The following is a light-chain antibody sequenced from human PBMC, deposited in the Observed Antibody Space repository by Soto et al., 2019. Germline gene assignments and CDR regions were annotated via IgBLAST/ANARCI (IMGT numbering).Light chain of an antibody. Sequence: DIQMTQSPSSLSAYVGDRVTITCQASQAISNYLNWYQQKPGKAPKLLIYDASNLETGVPSRFSGSGSGTDFTFTISSLQPEDIATYYCQQYDNLPSFGRGTKVDIK. V-gene: IGKV1-33*01. CDR3: QQYDNLPS. CDR2: DAS. CDR1: QAISNY. J-gene: IGKJ3*01.